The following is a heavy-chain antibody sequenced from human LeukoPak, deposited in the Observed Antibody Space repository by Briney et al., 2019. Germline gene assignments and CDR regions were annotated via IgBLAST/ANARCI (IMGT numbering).Heavy chain of an antibody. CDR1: GYPFTKWE. CDR3: ATSAYSSSSDDYYYYMDV. V-gene: IGHV1-8*01. Sequence: ASVKVSCKTSGYPFTKWEINWVRQAAGQGLEWLGWVHPDNGNTYYAQRFQGRVTMTEDTSTDTAYMELSSLRSEDTAVYYCATSAYSSSSDDYYYYMDVWGKGTTVTVSS. CDR2: VHPDNGNT. D-gene: IGHD6-6*01. J-gene: IGHJ6*03.